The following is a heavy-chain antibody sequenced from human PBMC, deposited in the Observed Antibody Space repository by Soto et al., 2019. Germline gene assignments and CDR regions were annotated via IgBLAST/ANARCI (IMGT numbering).Heavy chain of an antibody. CDR1: GYTFTSYA. J-gene: IGHJ6*02. Sequence: QVQLVQSGAEVKKPGASVKVSCKASGYTFTSYAMHWVRQAPGQRLEWMGWINAGTGNTKYSQTCQGRVTITRDTSASTAYMELSSLRSEDTAVYYCARESGITGTTYRSYYDGMDVWGQGTTVTVSS. D-gene: IGHD1-7*01. CDR3: ARESGITGTTYRSYYDGMDV. V-gene: IGHV1-3*01. CDR2: INAGTGNT.